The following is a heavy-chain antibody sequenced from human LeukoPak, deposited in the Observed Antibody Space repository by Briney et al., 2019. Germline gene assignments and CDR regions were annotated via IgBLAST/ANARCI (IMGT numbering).Heavy chain of an antibody. D-gene: IGHD2-15*01. CDR1: GFTFINYG. Sequence: PGGSLRLSCVVSGFTFINYGMSWVRQAPGKGLEWVSTIRASGDRTYYAESVKGRFTMSGDKSKNTLYLQMSNLRAEDTAVSHCAVLAVPAVGYWGQGTLVIVSS. V-gene: IGHV3-23*01. J-gene: IGHJ4*02. CDR2: IRASGDRT. CDR3: AVLAVPAVGY.